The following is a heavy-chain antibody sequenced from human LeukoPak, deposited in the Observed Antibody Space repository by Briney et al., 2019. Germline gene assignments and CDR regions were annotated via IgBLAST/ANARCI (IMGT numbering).Heavy chain of an antibody. CDR2: ISSSSSTI. Sequence: GGSLRLSCAASGFTFSSYEMNRVRQAPGKGLEWVSYISSSSSTIYYADSVKGRFTISRDNAKNSLYLQMNSLRDEDTAVYYCASRNNYYDSSGYPLQHWGQGTLVTVSS. V-gene: IGHV3-48*02. CDR1: GFTFSSYE. J-gene: IGHJ1*01. CDR3: ASRNNYYDSSGYPLQH. D-gene: IGHD3-22*01.